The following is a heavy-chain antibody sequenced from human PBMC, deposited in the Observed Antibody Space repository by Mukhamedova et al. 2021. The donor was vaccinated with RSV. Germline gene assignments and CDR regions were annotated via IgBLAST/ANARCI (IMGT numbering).Heavy chain of an antibody. J-gene: IGHJ4*02. D-gene: IGHD3-10*01. CDR3: ARDAAGRAVVVDY. Sequence: DSVKGRFTISRDNAKNSLYLQMNSLRDEDTALYYCARDAAGRAVVVDYWGQGTLVTVSS. V-gene: IGHV3-48*02.